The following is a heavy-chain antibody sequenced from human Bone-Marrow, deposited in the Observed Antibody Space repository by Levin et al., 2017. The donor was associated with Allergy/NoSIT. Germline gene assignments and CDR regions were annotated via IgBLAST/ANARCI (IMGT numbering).Heavy chain of an antibody. D-gene: IGHD6-19*01. J-gene: IGHJ6*02. Sequence: GGSLRLSCAASGSTFSDYAMHWVRQAPAKGLEWVAVISYDGTNKYYADSVRGRFTISRDNSKNTLYLQMSSLRADDTAVYYCAGDQRGWLAYYYYYGMNVWGQGTTVTVSS. CDR1: GSTFSDYA. CDR3: AGDQRGWLAYYYYYGMNV. CDR2: ISYDGTNK. V-gene: IGHV3-30-3*01.